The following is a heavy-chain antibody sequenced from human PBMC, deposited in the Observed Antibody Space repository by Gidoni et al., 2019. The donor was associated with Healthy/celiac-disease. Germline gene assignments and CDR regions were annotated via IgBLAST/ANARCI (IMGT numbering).Heavy chain of an antibody. CDR3: AREGGPMYYGGNYDY. CDR1: GGSISSGDYY. J-gene: IGHJ4*02. D-gene: IGHD4-17*01. V-gene: IGHV4-30-4*01. CDR2: IYYSGST. Sequence: QVQLQESGPGLVKPSQTLSLTCTVSGGSISSGDYYWSWIRQPPGKGLEWIGYIYYSGSTYYNPSLKSRVTISVDTSKNQFSLKLSSVTAADTAVYYCAREGGPMYYGGNYDYWGQGTLVTVSS.